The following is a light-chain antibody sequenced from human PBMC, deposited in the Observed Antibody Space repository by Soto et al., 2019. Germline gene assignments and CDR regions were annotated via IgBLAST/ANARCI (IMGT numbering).Light chain of an antibody. J-gene: IGKJ2*01. Sequence: DIQLTQSACSLSASVGDRVTITCQASQVITNYLNWYQQKPGKAPKLLIYDISTLEIGVPSRFGGSGSGTHFTFTITGLQPEDIATYYCQQYENLPYTFGQGTKLEI. CDR2: DIS. CDR3: QQYENLPYT. CDR1: QVITNY. V-gene: IGKV1-33*01.